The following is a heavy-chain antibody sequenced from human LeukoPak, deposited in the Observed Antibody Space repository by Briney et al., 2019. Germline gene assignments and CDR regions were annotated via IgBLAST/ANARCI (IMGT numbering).Heavy chain of an antibody. CDR2: ISANKGNT. CDR1: GYTFTSYG. CDR3: ARDGPRYFDWELSRGAFDI. V-gene: IGHV1-18*01. Sequence: ASVKVSCKASGYTFTSYGITWARQAPGQGLEWMGWISANKGNTNYAQKFQGRVTMTTDTSTRTAYMELRSLRFDDTAVYYCARDGPRYFDWELSRGAFDIWGQGTMVTVSS. D-gene: IGHD3-9*01. J-gene: IGHJ3*02.